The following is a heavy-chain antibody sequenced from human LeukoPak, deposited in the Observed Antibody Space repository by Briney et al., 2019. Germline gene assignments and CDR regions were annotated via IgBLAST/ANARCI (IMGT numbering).Heavy chain of an antibody. CDR2: IKQDGSEK. D-gene: IGHD5-18*01. V-gene: IGHV3-7*01. Sequence: PGGSLRLSCEASGFTFSSYWMSWVRQAPGKGLEWAANIKQDGSEKNYVDSVKGRFTISRDNAKTSLYLQMNSLRAEDTAVYYCARSLWPEDYWGQGTLVTVSS. CDR1: GFTFSSYW. CDR3: ARSLWPEDY. J-gene: IGHJ4*02.